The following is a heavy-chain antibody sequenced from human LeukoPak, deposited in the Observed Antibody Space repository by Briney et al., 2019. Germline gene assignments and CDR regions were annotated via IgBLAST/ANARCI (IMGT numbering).Heavy chain of an antibody. CDR1: GFTFKDHW. J-gene: IGHJ4*02. V-gene: IGHV3-7*01. CDR2: MKQDGSEQ. D-gene: IGHD7-27*01. CDR3: ARDANWASDY. Sequence: SGGSLRLSCVGSGFTFKDHWMVWVRQASGKGLEWVANMKQDGSEQYYGDSVRGRFTISRDNAKNSLYLQMTSLRAADTAVYYCARDANWASDYWGQGTLVTVSS.